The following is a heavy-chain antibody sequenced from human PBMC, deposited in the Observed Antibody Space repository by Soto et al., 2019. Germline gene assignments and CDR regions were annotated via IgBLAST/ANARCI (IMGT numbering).Heavy chain of an antibody. D-gene: IGHD5-12*01. CDR3: AKDVEGSGYDSGNDY. CDR2: ISGSGGST. V-gene: IGHV3-23*01. Sequence: EVQLLESGGGLVQPGGSLRLSCAASGFTFDSYAMSWVRQAPGKGLEWVSSISGSGGSTYYPDSVKGRFTISRDNSKNTLSLQMNSLRAEDTAMYHCAKDVEGSGYDSGNDYWGQGTLVTVSS. CDR1: GFTFDSYA. J-gene: IGHJ4*02.